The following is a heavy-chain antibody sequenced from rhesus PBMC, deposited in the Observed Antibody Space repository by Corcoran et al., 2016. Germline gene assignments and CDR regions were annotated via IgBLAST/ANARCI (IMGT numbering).Heavy chain of an antibody. D-gene: IGHD3-3*01. CDR3: ARTYYNIWTGYLDY. J-gene: IGHJ4*01. CDR2: NNGNSGGT. Sequence: QLQLQESGPGLVKPSETLSLTCAVSGYSISSGYGWSWIRHPSGNGLEWIWENNGNSGGTNYNPSLKSPVTISKDASKNQFSLKLSSVTAADTAVYYCARTYYNIWTGYLDYWGQGVLVTVSS. V-gene: IGHV4-127*01. CDR1: GYSISSGYG.